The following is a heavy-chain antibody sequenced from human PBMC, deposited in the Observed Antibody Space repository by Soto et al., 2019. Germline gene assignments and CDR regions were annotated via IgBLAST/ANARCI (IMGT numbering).Heavy chain of an antibody. V-gene: IGHV4-61*01. CDR1: GGSVSSGSYY. Sequence: SETLSLTCTVSGGSVSSGSYYWSWIRQPPGKGLEWIGYIYYSGSTNYNPSLKSRVTISVDTSKNQFSLKLSSVTAADTAVYYCARDVPVRLWSDYYYGMDVWGQGTTVTVSS. J-gene: IGHJ6*02. CDR3: ARDVPVRLWSDYYYGMDV. CDR2: IYYSGST. D-gene: IGHD2-8*02.